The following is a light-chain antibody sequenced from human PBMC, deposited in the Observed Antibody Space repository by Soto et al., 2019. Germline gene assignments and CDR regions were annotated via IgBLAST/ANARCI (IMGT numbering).Light chain of an antibody. V-gene: IGLV2-14*01. CDR2: EVS. CDR3: TSYTSSSTLDV. Sequence: QSVLTQPASVSGSPGQSITISCTGTSSDVGNYNYVSWYQHHPGKAPKLMIYEVSNRPLGVSNRFSGPKSGNTASLTISGLQAEDEADYYCTSYTSSSTLDVFGTGTKVTVL. J-gene: IGLJ1*01. CDR1: SSDVGNYNY.